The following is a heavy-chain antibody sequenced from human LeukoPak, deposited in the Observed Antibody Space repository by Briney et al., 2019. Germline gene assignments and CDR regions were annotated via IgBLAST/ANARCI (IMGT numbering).Heavy chain of an antibody. D-gene: IGHD1-1*01. CDR2: IYYSGST. CDR1: GGSLSSSSYY. CDR3: ARGPNWLRFDY. V-gene: IGHV4-39*07. Sequence: SETLSLTCTVSGGSLSSSSYYWGWIRQPPGKGLEWIGSIYYSGSTYYNPSLKSRVTISVDTSKNQFSLKLSSVTAADTAVYYCARGPNWLRFDYWGQGTLVTVSS. J-gene: IGHJ4*02.